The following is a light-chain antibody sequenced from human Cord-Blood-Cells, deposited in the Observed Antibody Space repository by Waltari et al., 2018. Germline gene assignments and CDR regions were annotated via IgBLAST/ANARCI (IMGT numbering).Light chain of an antibody. CDR2: EGI. V-gene: IGLV2-23*01. CDR1: SSAVGSYNL. Sequence: QSALTPPASVSGSPAQSNPISCTGTSSAVGSYNLVTWYQRHTGKAPKPMIYEGIKRPSVFSNRFSVSKSGNTASLTISALLAEDEADYCCCSYAGSVVFGGETKLTVL. CDR3: CSYAGSVV. J-gene: IGLJ2*01.